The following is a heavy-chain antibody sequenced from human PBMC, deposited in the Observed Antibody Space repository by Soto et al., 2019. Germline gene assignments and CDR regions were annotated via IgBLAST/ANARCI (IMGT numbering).Heavy chain of an antibody. CDR3: AREVQVHTPAFVY. Sequence: QVQLVQSGAEMKKPGSSVKVSCQSSGGTFNTYAMNWVRQAPVQGPEWMGDISPMFGAANYAPKFQGRVTITVDESTGTSYMQLSSLTSEDTALYFCAREVQVHTPAFVYWGQGTLVTVSS. CDR2: ISPMFGAA. CDR1: GGTFNTYA. V-gene: IGHV1-69*19. J-gene: IGHJ4*02. D-gene: IGHD3-10*01.